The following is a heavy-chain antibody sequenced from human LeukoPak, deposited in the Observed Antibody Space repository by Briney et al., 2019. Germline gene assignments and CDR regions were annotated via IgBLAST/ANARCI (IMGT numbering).Heavy chain of an antibody. CDR3: ARVGGYDILTGYYSYFDY. D-gene: IGHD3-9*01. J-gene: IGHJ4*03. V-gene: IGHV3-21*01. Sequence: PGGSLRLSCAASRFTFSSYSMNWVRQAPGKGLEWVSSISSSSSYVYYADSVKGRFTISRDNAKNSLYLQMNSLRAEDTAVYYCARVGGYDILTGYYSYFDYWGQGTLVTVSS. CDR2: ISSSSSYV. CDR1: RFTFSSYS.